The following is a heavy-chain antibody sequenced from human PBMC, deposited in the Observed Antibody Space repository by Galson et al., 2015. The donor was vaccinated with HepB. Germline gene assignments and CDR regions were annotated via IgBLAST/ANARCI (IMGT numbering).Heavy chain of an antibody. CDR3: ARDAIFGVVSYYMDV. V-gene: IGHV3-21*01. J-gene: IGHJ6*03. Sequence: SLRLSCAASGFTFSSYSMNWVRQAPGKGLEWVSSISSSSSYIYYADSVKGRFTISRDNAKNSLYLQMNSLRAEDTAVYYCARDAIFGVVSYYMDVWGKGTTVTVSS. D-gene: IGHD3-3*01. CDR2: ISSSSSYI. CDR1: GFTFSSYS.